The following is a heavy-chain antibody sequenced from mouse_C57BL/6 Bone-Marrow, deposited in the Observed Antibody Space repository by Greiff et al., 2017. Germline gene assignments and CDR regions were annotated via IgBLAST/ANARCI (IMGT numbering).Heavy chain of an antibody. CDR2: ISPGSGST. Sequence: VQLQQPGAELVKPGASVKMSCKASGYTFTSYWITWVKQRPGQGLEWIGDISPGSGSTNYNEKFKSKATLTVDTSSSTAYMQLSSLTSEDSAVYYCARETLGYLPAYWGQGTLVTVSA. J-gene: IGHJ3*01. V-gene: IGHV1-55*01. CDR3: ARETLGYLPAY. CDR1: GYTFTSYW. D-gene: IGHD5-1-1*01.